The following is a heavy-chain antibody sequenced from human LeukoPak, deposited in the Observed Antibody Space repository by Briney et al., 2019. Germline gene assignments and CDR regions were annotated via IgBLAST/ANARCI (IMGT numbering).Heavy chain of an antibody. CDR3: TREYYYHSSGFDY. CDR1: GFTFGDYA. Sequence: GRSLRLSCTASGFTFGDYAMSWFRQAPGKGLQCVGYIRSKAYGATTEYAASVKGRFTISRDDSKSIAYLQMNSLKTEDTAVYYCTREYYYHSSGFDYWGQGTLVTVSS. V-gene: IGHV3-49*03. CDR2: IRSKAYGATT. J-gene: IGHJ4*02. D-gene: IGHD3-22*01.